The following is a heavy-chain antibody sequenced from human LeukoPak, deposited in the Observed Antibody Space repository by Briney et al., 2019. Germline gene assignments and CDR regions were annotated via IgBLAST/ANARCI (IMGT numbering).Heavy chain of an antibody. V-gene: IGHV1-2*02. CDR3: ARDHVVRGVISGIDY. CDR1: GYTFTGYY. J-gene: IGHJ4*02. CDR2: INPNSGGT. Sequence: ASVKVSCKASGYTFTGYYMHWVRQAPGQGLEWMGWINPNSGGTNYAQKFQGRVTMTRDTSISTAYMELSRLRSDDTAVYYCARDHVVRGVISGIDYWGQGTLVTVSS. D-gene: IGHD3-10*01.